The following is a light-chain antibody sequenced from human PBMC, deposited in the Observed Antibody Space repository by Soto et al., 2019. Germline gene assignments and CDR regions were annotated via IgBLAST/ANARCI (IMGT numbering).Light chain of an antibody. Sequence: DVVLTQSPLSLPVTLGQPASISCRSSQSLVHSDGIFYLNWFQQRPGQSPRRLIYKVSNRDYGVPDRFSGSGSGTDFTREISRVEAEDVGVYYCMQGSHWPYTFGQGTKLEIK. CDR2: KVS. CDR3: MQGSHWPYT. CDR1: QSLVHSDGIFY. J-gene: IGKJ2*01. V-gene: IGKV2-30*02.